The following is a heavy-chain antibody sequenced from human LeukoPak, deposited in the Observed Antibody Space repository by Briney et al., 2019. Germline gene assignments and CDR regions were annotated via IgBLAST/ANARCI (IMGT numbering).Heavy chain of an antibody. D-gene: IGHD3-16*01. CDR3: ARGFRLSLHGGSVAFQSPVGY. CDR1: GGTFSSYA. J-gene: IGHJ4*02. CDR2: IIPIFGTA. V-gene: IGHV1-69*13. Sequence: SVKVSCKASGGTFSSYAISWVRQAPGQGLEWMGGIIPIFGTANYAQKFQGRVTITADESTSTAYMELSSLRSEDTAVYYCARGFRLSLHGGSVAFQSPVGYWGQGTLVTVSS.